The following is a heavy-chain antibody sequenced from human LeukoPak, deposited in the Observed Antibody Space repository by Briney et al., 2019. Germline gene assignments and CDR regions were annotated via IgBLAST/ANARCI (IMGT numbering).Heavy chain of an antibody. D-gene: IGHD3-10*01. V-gene: IGHV4-4*07. CDR2: IYTSGSN. CDR1: GGSINIYY. J-gene: IGHJ4*02. CDR3: ARDAGYYYGSGSYRNGFDY. Sequence: PSETLSLTCTVSGGSINIYYWSCIRHPAGKGLEGIGRIYTSGSNNYNPSLKSRVTMSVDTSKNQFSLKLSSVTAADTAVYYCARDAGYYYGSGSYRNGFDYWGQGSLVTVSS.